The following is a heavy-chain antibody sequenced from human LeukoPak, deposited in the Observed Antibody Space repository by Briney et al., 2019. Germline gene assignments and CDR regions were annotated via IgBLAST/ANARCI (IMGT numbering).Heavy chain of an antibody. Sequence: SETLSLTCTVSGGSISSYSWSWIRQPPGKGLEWIGYIYYSGSTNYNPSLKSRVTISVDTSKNQFSLKLSSVTAADTAVYYCAREKGDYGDSRSDYYYYYGMDVWGQGTTVTVSS. J-gene: IGHJ6*02. CDR3: AREKGDYGDSRSDYYYYYGMDV. CDR2: IYYSGST. V-gene: IGHV4-59*01. CDR1: GGSISSYS. D-gene: IGHD4-17*01.